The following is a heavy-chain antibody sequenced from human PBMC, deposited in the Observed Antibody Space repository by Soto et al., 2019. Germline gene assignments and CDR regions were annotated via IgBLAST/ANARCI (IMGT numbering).Heavy chain of an antibody. Sequence: PSETLSLTCTVSGYSISSGYYWGWIRQPPGKGLEWIGSIYHSGSSYYNPSLKSRVTILVDTSKNQFYLKLSSVTAADTAVYNCARQLFISDYFYYFDYWGKGALVTVSS. D-gene: IGHD4-17*01. V-gene: IGHV4-38-2*02. CDR1: GYSISSGYY. CDR3: ARQLFISDYFYYFDY. CDR2: IYHSGSS. J-gene: IGHJ4*02.